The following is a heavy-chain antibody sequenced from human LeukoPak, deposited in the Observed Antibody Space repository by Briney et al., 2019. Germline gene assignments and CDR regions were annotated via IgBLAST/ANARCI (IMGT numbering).Heavy chain of an antibody. Sequence: GGSLRLSCAASGVTFSSYGMHWVRQAPGKGLEWVAVISYDGSNKYYADSVKGRFTISRDNSKNTLYLQMNSLRAEDTALYYCAKDLSTMIVGGHFDYWGQGTLVTVSS. CDR1: GVTFSSYG. J-gene: IGHJ4*02. V-gene: IGHV3-30*18. D-gene: IGHD3-22*01. CDR3: AKDLSTMIVGGHFDY. CDR2: ISYDGSNK.